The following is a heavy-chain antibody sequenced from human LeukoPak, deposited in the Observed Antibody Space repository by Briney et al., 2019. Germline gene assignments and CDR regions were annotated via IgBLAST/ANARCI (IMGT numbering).Heavy chain of an antibody. CDR2: INAGKGNT. D-gene: IGHD2-2*01. CDR3: ARDHRTVVPAAMDPPDYGMDV. J-gene: IGHJ6*04. CDR1: GYTFTSYA. Sequence: ASLKVSCKASGYTFTSYAMHWVRQAPGQRLEWMGWINAGKGNTKYSQKFLRRVTITRDTSASTAYMELSSLRSEDTAVYYCARDHRTVVPAAMDPPDYGMDVWGKGTTVTVSS. V-gene: IGHV1-3*01.